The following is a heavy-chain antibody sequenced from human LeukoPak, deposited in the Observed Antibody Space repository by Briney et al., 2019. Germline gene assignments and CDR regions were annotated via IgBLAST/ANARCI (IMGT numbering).Heavy chain of an antibody. CDR3: ARDTVDYGGNAGHAFDI. D-gene: IGHD4-23*01. CDR2: IKHDGSEK. CDR1: GFTFSSYA. V-gene: IGHV3-7*01. J-gene: IGHJ3*02. Sequence: GGSLRLSCAASGFTFSSYAMSWVRRAPGKGLEWVANIKHDGSEKYYVDSVKGRFAISRDNAKNSLYLQMSSLRAEDTALYYCARDTVDYGGNAGHAFDIWGPGTMVTVSS.